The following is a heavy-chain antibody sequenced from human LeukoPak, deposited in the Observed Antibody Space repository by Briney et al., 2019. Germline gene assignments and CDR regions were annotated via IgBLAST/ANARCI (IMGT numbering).Heavy chain of an antibody. J-gene: IGHJ4*02. CDR1: GFTFSSYA. Sequence: PGGSLRLSCAASGFTFSSYAMSWVRQAPGKGLEWVSTFSGTDDTTYYADSVKGRFTISRDNAKNSLYLQMNSLRAEDTAVYYCARDQGSYDYWGQGTLVTVSS. D-gene: IGHD1-26*01. V-gene: IGHV3-23*01. CDR3: ARDQGSYDY. CDR2: FSGTDDTT.